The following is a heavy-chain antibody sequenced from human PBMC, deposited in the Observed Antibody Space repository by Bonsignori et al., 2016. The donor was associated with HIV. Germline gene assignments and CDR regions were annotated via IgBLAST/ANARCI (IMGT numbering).Heavy chain of an antibody. V-gene: IGHV3-33*06. J-gene: IGHJ4*02. Sequence: WIRQPPGKGLEWVAVIWYDGSNKYYADSVKGRFTISRDNSKNTLYLQMNSLRAEDTAVYYCAKDLSYYDSSGYSDYWGQGTLVTVSS. CDR2: IWYDGSNK. CDR3: AKDLSYYDSSGYSDY. D-gene: IGHD3-22*01.